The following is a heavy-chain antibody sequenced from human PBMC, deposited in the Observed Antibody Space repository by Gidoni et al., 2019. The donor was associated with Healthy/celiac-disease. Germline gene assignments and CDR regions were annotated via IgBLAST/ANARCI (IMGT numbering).Heavy chain of an antibody. Sequence: EVQLVESGGGLVQPGRSLRLSCAASGFTFDDYAMHWVRQAPGKGLEWVSGISWNSGSIGYADSVNGRFTISRDNAKNSLYLQMNSLRAEDTALYYCAKDISGTEGGFDYWGQGTLVTVSS. CDR2: ISWNSGSI. J-gene: IGHJ4*02. D-gene: IGHD1-7*01. CDR1: GFTFDDYA. CDR3: AKDISGTEGGFDY. V-gene: IGHV3-9*01.